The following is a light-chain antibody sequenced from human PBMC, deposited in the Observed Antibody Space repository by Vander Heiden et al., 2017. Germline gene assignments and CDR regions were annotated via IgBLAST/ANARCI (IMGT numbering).Light chain of an antibody. V-gene: IGKV4-1*01. Sequence: DIVMTQTPDSLAESLGERATINCKSSQSVVYSSNNKNYLAWYQQKPGQPPKLLIYWASTRESGVPDRCSGSGSGTDFTLTISSLQAEDVAVYYCQQYYSTPYTFGQWTKLEIK. CDR2: WAS. J-gene: IGKJ2*01. CDR1: QSVVYSSNNKNY. CDR3: QQYYSTPYT.